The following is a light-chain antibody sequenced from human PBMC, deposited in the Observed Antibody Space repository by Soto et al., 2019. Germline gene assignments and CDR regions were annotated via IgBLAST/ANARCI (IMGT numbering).Light chain of an antibody. CDR1: HSVSGW. Sequence: DIQMTQSPSTLSAAVGDTVTVTFRASHSVSGWLAWYQQKPGEAPKLLIYDASALPRGVPSRFSGSGSGTKFTLTIASLQPDDFATYYCQQYETFSGTFGPGTKVDIK. CDR2: DAS. V-gene: IGKV1-5*01. CDR3: QQYETFSGT. J-gene: IGKJ1*01.